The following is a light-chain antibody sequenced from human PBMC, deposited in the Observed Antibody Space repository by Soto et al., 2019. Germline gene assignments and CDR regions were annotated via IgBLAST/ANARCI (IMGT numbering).Light chain of an antibody. J-gene: IGLJ1*01. V-gene: IGLV7-43*01. CDR1: TGAVTSGHY. CDR2: RTS. Sequence: QAVVTQEPSLTVSPGGTVTLTCASSTGAVTSGHYPNWFQQKPGQAPRALIYRTSEKHPWTPARFSGSLLGGQAALTLSGVQPEDEADYYCLLYYGGAQQGVFGTGTKVTV. CDR3: LLYYGGAQQGV.